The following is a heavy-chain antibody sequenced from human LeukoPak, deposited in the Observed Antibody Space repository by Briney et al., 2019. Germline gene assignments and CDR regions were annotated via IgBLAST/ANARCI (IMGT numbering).Heavy chain of an antibody. CDR2: IYSGGST. D-gene: IGHD6-19*01. Sequence: PGGSLRLSCAASGFTVSSNYMSWVRQAPGKGLEWVSVIYSGGSTYYADSVKGRFTISRDNSKNTLCLQMNSLRAEDTAVYYCARGTSSGWDYYFDYWGQGTLVTVSS. V-gene: IGHV3-66*01. CDR1: GFTVSSNY. CDR3: ARGTSSGWDYYFDY. J-gene: IGHJ4*02.